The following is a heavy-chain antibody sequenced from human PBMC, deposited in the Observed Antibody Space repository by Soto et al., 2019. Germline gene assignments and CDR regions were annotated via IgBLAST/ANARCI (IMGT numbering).Heavy chain of an antibody. Sequence: QVQLVQTGGEMKKPGASVKVSCKASGYSFTNTGITWVRQAPGQGLEWLGWISGYNGNTNYAQKFQGRVTMTADRSTSTADMELRSLSSDDTAVYFCATGTGSGRYFSYYGIDVWGQGTTVTVSS. D-gene: IGHD2-15*01. CDR1: GYSFTNTG. CDR3: ATGTGSGRYFSYYGIDV. V-gene: IGHV1-18*01. J-gene: IGHJ6*02. CDR2: ISGYNGNT.